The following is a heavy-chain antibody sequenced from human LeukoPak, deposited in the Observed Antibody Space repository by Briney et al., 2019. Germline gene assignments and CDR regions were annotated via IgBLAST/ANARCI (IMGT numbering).Heavy chain of an antibody. J-gene: IGHJ4*02. V-gene: IGHV3-23*01. Sequence: GGSLRLSCAASGFTFSSYGMSWVRQAPGKGLEWISGISGSGGSTYYADSVKGRFTISRDNSKNTLYLQMNSLRAEDTAVYYCATDTRPSSWGQGTLVTVSS. CDR3: ATDTRPSS. CDR2: ISGSGGST. CDR1: GFTFSSYG. D-gene: IGHD6-13*01.